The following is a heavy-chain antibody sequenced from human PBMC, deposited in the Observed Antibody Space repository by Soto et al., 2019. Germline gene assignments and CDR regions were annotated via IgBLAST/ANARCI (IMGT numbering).Heavy chain of an antibody. D-gene: IGHD1-1*01. CDR2: IYYSGST. Sequence: QLQLQESGPGLVKPSETLSLTCTVSGGSISSSSYYWGWIRQPPGKGLEWIGSIYYSGSTYYNPSLKSRVTISVDTSKNQFSLKLSSVTAADTAVYYCASAQLEHNWFDPWGQGTLVTVSS. CDR3: ASAQLEHNWFDP. CDR1: GGSISSSSYY. J-gene: IGHJ5*02. V-gene: IGHV4-39*01.